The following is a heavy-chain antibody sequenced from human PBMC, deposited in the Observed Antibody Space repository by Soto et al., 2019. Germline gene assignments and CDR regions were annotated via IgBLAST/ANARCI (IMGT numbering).Heavy chain of an antibody. Sequence: VGSLRLSGAASGFTFSSNGMHWVRQAPGKGLEWVAVISYDGSNKYYADSVKGRFTISRDNSKNTLYLQMNSLRAEDTAVYYCAKDGEEGYCSSTSCLGGMDVWGQGTTVTVSS. V-gene: IGHV3-30*18. D-gene: IGHD2-2*01. J-gene: IGHJ6*02. CDR2: ISYDGSNK. CDR3: AKDGEEGYCSSTSCLGGMDV. CDR1: GFTFSSNG.